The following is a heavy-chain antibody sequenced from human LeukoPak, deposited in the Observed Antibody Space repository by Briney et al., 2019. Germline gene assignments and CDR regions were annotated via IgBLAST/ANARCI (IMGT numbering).Heavy chain of an antibody. V-gene: IGHV4-34*01. J-gene: IGHJ4*02. D-gene: IGHD3-10*01. CDR2: INHSGST. CDR1: GGSFSGYY. Sequence: SETLSLTCAVYGGSFSGYYWSWIRQPPGKGLEWIGEINHSGSTNYNPSLKSRVTMSVDTSKNQFSLKLSSVTAADTAVYYCARTYYGSGSYLRFELSRFDHTFDYWGQGTLVTVSS. CDR3: ARTYYGSGSYLRFELSRFDHTFDY.